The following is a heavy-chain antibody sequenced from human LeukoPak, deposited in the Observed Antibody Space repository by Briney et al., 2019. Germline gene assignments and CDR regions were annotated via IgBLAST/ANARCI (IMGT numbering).Heavy chain of an antibody. CDR2: ISGSGGIT. Sequence: PGESLRLSCAASGFTFSSYAMSWVRQAPGKGLEWVSAISGSGGITYYADSVKGRFTISRDNSKNTLYLQMNSLRGEDTAVYYCARAIGYFDSWGQGTLVTVSS. CDR3: ARAIGYFDS. CDR1: GFTFSSYA. J-gene: IGHJ4*02. V-gene: IGHV3-23*01. D-gene: IGHD1-26*01.